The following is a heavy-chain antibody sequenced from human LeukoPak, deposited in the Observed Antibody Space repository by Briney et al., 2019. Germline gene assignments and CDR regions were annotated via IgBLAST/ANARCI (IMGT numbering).Heavy chain of an antibody. CDR2: IWYDGSQK. CDR1: GFNFSNYV. CDR3: ARGLGHNGGYFDS. V-gene: IGHV3-33*01. D-gene: IGHD2-8*01. J-gene: IGHJ4*02. Sequence: GGSLRLSCAASGFNFSNYVMHWVRQAPGKGLEWVAAIWYDGSQKYYADSVKGRFPVSRDNSEKTLHLQMNRLRAEDTAVYYCARGLGHNGGYFDSWGQGTLVTVSS.